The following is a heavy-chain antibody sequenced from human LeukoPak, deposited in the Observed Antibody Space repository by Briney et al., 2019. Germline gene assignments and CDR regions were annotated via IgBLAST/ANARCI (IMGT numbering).Heavy chain of an antibody. Sequence: PGGSLRLSCAAPGFTFDDNTMHWVRQTPGRGLEWVSFITWKSHRTHYADSVRGRFTVSRDNSKDSMHLEMNSLKTEDTGLYHCASEVGYRSLGYLGQGTLVTVSS. CDR1: GFTFDDNT. V-gene: IGHV3-43*01. D-gene: IGHD3-3*01. J-gene: IGHJ4*02. CDR3: ASEVGYRSLGY. CDR2: ITWKSHRT.